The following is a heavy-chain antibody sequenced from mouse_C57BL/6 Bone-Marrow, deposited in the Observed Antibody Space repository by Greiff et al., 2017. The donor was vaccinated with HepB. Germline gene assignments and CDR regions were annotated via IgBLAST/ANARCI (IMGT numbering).Heavy chain of an antibody. CDR1: GFTFSSYA. CDR3: ARENYYGLGV. D-gene: IGHD1-1*01. V-gene: IGHV5-4*01. CDR2: ISDGGSYT. Sequence: EVMLVESGGGLVKPGGSLKLSCAASGFTFSSYAMSWVRQTPEKRLEWVATISDGGSYTYYPDNVKGRVTISRDNAKNNLYLQMSHLESEDTAMYYCARENYYGLGVWGTGTTVTVSS. J-gene: IGHJ1*03.